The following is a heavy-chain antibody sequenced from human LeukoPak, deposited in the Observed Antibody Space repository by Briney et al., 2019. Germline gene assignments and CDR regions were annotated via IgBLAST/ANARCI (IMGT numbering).Heavy chain of an antibody. D-gene: IGHD3-16*02. CDR3: ARGLSRPISPYYYYGMDV. V-gene: IGHV1-69*05. CDR2: MIPIFGTA. CDR1: GGTFSSYA. J-gene: IGHJ6*02. Sequence: SVKVSCKASGGTFSSYAISWVRQAPGPGLEWMGGMIPIFGTANYAQKFQGRVTITTDESTSTAYMELSSLRSEDTAVYYCARGLSRPISPYYYYGMDVWGQGTTVTVS.